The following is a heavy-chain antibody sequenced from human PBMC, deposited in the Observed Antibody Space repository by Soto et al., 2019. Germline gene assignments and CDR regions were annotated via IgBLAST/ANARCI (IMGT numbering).Heavy chain of an antibody. Sequence: GGSLRLSCAASGFTFSSYAMSWVRQAPGKGLEWVSAISGSGGSTYYADSVKGRFTISRDNSKNTLYLQMNSLRAEDTAVYYCAKAPDSSSSRYYYYMDVWGKGTTVTVSS. J-gene: IGHJ6*03. D-gene: IGHD6-6*01. CDR2: ISGSGGST. V-gene: IGHV3-23*01. CDR3: AKAPDSSSSRYYYYMDV. CDR1: GFTFSSYA.